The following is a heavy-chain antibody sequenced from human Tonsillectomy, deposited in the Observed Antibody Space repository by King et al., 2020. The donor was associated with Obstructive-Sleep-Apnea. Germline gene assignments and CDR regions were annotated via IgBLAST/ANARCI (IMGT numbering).Heavy chain of an antibody. V-gene: IGHV4-31*03. CDR1: GGSISSGGFS. CDR3: AGDLGGLAV. J-gene: IGHJ6*02. CDR2: ISYTGST. Sequence: QLQESGPGLVKPSQTLSLTCTVSGGSISSGGFSWIWIRQHPGRGLEWIGYISYTGSTDYNPSLKSRASITVDSSKNQMSLKLSSLTAADTAVYYCAGDLGGLAVWGQGTTVTVSS. D-gene: IGHD3-10*01.